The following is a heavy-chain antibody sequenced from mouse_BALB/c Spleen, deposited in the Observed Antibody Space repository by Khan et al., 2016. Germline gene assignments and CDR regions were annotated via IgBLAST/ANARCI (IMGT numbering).Heavy chain of an antibody. CDR3: ARKSLLLRGAMDY. J-gene: IGHJ4*01. CDR1: GFSLTAYG. CDR2: IWSGGST. V-gene: IGHV2-2*02. Sequence: QVPLKQSGPGLVQPSQSLSITCTVSGFSLTAYGIHWVRQSPGKGLEWLGVIWSGGSTDYNAAFISRLSINKDNSKSQVFFKMNSLQANDTAIYYCARKSLLLRGAMDYWGQGTSVTVSS. D-gene: IGHD1-2*01.